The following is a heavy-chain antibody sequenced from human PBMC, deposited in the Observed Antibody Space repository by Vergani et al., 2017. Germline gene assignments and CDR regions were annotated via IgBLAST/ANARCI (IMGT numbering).Heavy chain of an antibody. CDR2: IYHRGST. V-gene: IGHV4-38-2*02. CDR3: ARMDIVATSSDY. D-gene: IGHD5-12*01. Sequence: QVQLQESGPGLVKPSETLSLTCTVSGYSISSGYYWGWIRQPPGKGLEWIGSIYHRGSTYYNPSLKSRVTISVDTSKNQFSLKLSSVTAADTAVYYCARMDIVATSSDYWGQGTLVTVSS. J-gene: IGHJ4*02. CDR1: GYSISSGYY.